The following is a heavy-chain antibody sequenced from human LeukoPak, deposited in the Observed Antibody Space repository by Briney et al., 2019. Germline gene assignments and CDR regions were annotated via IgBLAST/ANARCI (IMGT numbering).Heavy chain of an antibody. J-gene: IGHJ3*02. Sequence: SVKVSCKASGGTFSSYAISWVRQAPGQGLEWMGRIIPILGIANYAQKFQGRVTITADKSTSTAYMELSSLRSEDTAVYYCARDGAVAGSAFDIWGQGTMVTVSS. D-gene: IGHD6-19*01. CDR2: IIPILGIA. CDR1: GGTFSSYA. V-gene: IGHV1-69*04. CDR3: ARDGAVAGSAFDI.